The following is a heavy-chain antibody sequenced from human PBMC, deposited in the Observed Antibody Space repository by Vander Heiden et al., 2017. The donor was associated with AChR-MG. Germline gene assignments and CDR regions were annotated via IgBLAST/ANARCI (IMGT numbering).Heavy chain of an antibody. CDR1: GFPFSGSA. D-gene: IGHD3-22*01. V-gene: IGHV3-73*01. CDR2: IRSKANSYAT. Sequence: EVQPVESGGGLVQPGGSLKLSCAASGFPFSGSAMHWVRQASGKGLEWVGRIRSKANSYATAYAASVEGRFTISRDDSKNTAYLQMNSLKTEDTAVYYCARGYYDSRGYYGYWGQGTLVTVSS. CDR3: ARGYYDSRGYYGY. J-gene: IGHJ4*02.